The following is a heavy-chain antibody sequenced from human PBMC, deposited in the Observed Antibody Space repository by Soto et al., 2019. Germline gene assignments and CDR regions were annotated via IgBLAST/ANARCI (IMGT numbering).Heavy chain of an antibody. CDR2: INPSGGST. D-gene: IGHD1-26*01. CDR3: ARLVGATDLFDY. J-gene: IGHJ4*02. Sequence: QVQLVQSGAEVKKPGASVKVSCKASGYTFTSYYMHWVRQAPGQGLEWMGIINPSGGSTSYAQKFLGRVTVTRDASTSTVCMELSSLRSEDTAVYYCARLVGATDLFDYWGQGRLVAVSS. CDR1: GYTFTSYY. V-gene: IGHV1-46*01.